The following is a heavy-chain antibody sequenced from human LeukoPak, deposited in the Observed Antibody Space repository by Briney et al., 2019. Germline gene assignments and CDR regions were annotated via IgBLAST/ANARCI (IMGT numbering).Heavy chain of an antibody. J-gene: IGHJ3*01. CDR3: ATWDGVD. V-gene: IGHV3-15*01. D-gene: IGHD1-26*01. Sequence: GGSLRLSCEASGFTFSNALMTWVRQAPGKGLEWVGHIKSKSDGGTTDCAAAVKGRSTIARDDSKNALYLQMNSLKTEDTALYYCATWDGVDWGQGTMVTVSS. CDR2: IKSKSDGGTT. CDR1: GFTFSNAL.